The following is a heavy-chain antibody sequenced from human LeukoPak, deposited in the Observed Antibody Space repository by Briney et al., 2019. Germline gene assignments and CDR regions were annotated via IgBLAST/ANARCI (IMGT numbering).Heavy chain of an antibody. J-gene: IGHJ4*02. V-gene: IGHV3-7*01. CDR1: GFTFSGYW. D-gene: IGHD3-9*01. CDR2: IKQDGSEQ. CDR3: ARLRYFDPTHYFDY. Sequence: PGGSLRLSCAASGFTFSGYWMNWVRQAPGKGLEWVANIKQDGSEQYYVDSVKGRFTISRDHAKNSLFLQMTSLRAEDTAVYYCARLRYFDPTHYFDYWGQGTLVTVSS.